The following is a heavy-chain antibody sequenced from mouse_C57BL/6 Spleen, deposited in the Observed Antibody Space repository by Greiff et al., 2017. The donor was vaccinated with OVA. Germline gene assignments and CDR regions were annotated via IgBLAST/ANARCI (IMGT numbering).Heavy chain of an antibody. J-gene: IGHJ4*01. V-gene: IGHV1-20*01. CDR2: INPYNGDT. Sequence: VQLQQSGPELVKPGDSVKISCKASGYSFTGYFMNWVMQSHGKSLEWIGRINPYNGDTFYNQKFKGKATLTVDKSSSTAHMELRSLTSEDSAVYYCARGNDYDPPYAMDYWGQGTSVTVSS. CDR1: GYSFTGYF. CDR3: ARGNDYDPPYAMDY. D-gene: IGHD2-4*01.